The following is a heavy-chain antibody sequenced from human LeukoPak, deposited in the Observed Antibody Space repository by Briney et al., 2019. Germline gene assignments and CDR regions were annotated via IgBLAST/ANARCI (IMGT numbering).Heavy chain of an antibody. CDR3: ATEYWYRHDY. J-gene: IGHJ4*02. V-gene: IGHV3-7*01. CDR1: GFNFNYYF. D-gene: IGHD6-13*01. Sequence: GGSLRLSCATSGFNFNYYFMAWVRQAPGKGLEWLATIDKDGSGTEYIDSVRGRFTISRDYTKKSIHLQMSSLSADDTAVYFCATEYWYRHDYWGQGTLVTVSS. CDR2: IDKDGSGT.